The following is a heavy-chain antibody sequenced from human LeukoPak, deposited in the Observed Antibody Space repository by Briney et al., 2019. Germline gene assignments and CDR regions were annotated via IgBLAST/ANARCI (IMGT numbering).Heavy chain of an antibody. CDR1: GVSVSDGRYY. D-gene: IGHD2-2*01. V-gene: IGHV4-31*03. CDR3: ATPYCSSLSCLDVFNM. CDR2: KYYSGSA. J-gene: IGHJ3*02. Sequence: PSQTLSLTCNVSGVSVSDGRYYWTWIRHHPTRGLECIGYKYYSGSAKYDPSLKSRLTISIDTAKNQFSLQLSSVTAADTATYYCATPYCSSLSCLDVFNMWGQGTRVTVSS.